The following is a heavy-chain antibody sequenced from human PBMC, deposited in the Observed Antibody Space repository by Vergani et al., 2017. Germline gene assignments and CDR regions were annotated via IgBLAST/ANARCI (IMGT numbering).Heavy chain of an antibody. J-gene: IGHJ6*03. D-gene: IGHD3-9*01. CDR3: ARVDYDILTGPPHYYYYYYMDV. CDR1: GGTFSSYA. Sequence: QVQLVQSGAEVKKPGSSVKVSCKASGGTFSSYAISWVRQAPGQGLEWMGGIIPIFGTANYAQKFQGRVTITADESTRTAYMELSSLRSEDTAVYYCARVDYDILTGPPHYYYYYYMDVWGKGP. CDR2: IIPIFGTA. V-gene: IGHV1-69*01.